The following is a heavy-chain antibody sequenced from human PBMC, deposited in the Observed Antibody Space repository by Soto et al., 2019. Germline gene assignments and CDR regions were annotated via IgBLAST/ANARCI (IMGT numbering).Heavy chain of an antibody. J-gene: IGHJ5*02. D-gene: IGHD3-10*01. Sequence: AGSLRPSCAASGIAFSSYAMSWVRQAPGKGLEWVSAISGSGGSTYYADSVKGRFTISRDNSKNTLYLQMNSLRAEDTAVYYCAKDRALWFGPEGWFDPWGQGTLVTVSS. CDR2: ISGSGGST. CDR3: AKDRALWFGPEGWFDP. V-gene: IGHV3-23*01. CDR1: GIAFSSYA.